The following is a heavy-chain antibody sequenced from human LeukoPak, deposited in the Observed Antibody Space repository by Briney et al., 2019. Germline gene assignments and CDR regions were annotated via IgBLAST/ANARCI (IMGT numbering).Heavy chain of an antibody. Sequence: PGGSLRLSCASSGFIVSSNYMSRVRQAPGKGLEWVSVIYSGGSTYYADSVKGRFTISRDNSKNTLYLQMNGLRAEDTAVYYCAPIAIRSGYWGQGTLVTVSS. D-gene: IGHD3-9*01. CDR1: GFIVSSNY. J-gene: IGHJ4*02. V-gene: IGHV3-66*01. CDR3: APIAIRSGY. CDR2: IYSGGST.